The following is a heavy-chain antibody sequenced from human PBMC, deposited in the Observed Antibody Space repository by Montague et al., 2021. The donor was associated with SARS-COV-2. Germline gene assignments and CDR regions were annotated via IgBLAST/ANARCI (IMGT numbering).Heavy chain of an antibody. D-gene: IGHD3-10*01. V-gene: IGHV4-39*01. CDR2: IYYSGST. J-gene: IGHJ4*02. Sequence: TLSLTCTVSGGSISSSSYYWGWIRQPPGKGLEWIGSIYYSGSTYYNPSLKSRVTISVDTSKNQFSLKLSSVTAADTAVYYCARREDYYGSGSYPNWGQGTLVTVSS. CDR1: GGSISSSSYY. CDR3: ARREDYYGSGSYPN.